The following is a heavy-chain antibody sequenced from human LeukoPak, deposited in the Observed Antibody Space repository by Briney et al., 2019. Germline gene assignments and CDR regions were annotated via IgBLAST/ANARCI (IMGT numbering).Heavy chain of an antibody. CDR2: IKQDGTEK. CDR3: ARLNYDILTGYEVRFDY. D-gene: IGHD3-9*01. V-gene: IGHV3-7*01. CDR1: GFTFSSFR. Sequence: PGGSLRLSCAASGFTFSSFRMSWVRQAPGKGLEWVANIKQDGTEKYYVDSVKGRFTISRDNAKNSLYLQLNSLRAEDTAVYYCARLNYDILTGYEVRFDYWGQGTLVTVSS. J-gene: IGHJ4*02.